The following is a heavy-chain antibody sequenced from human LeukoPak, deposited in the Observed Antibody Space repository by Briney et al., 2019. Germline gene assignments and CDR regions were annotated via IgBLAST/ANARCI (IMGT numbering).Heavy chain of an antibody. V-gene: IGHV1-2*02. Sequence: ASVRVSCKASGYTFTAYSMNWVRQAPGQGLEWMGWINPNSGGTNYAQKFQGRVTMTRDTSISTAYMELSRLRSDDTAVYYCARGGHSYGLVYWGQGTLVTVSS. CDR3: ARGGHSYGLVY. J-gene: IGHJ4*02. D-gene: IGHD5-18*01. CDR2: INPNSGGT. CDR1: GYTFTAYS.